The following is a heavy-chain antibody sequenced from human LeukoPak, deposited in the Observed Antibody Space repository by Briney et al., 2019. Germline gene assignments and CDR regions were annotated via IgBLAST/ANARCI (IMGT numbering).Heavy chain of an antibody. D-gene: IGHD6-19*01. Sequence: ASVNVSCKASGYTFTSYYMHLVRQAPGQGIEWMGIINPSGGSTNYAQKFQGRVTMTRDTSTSTVYMELSSLRSEDTAVYYCARAEGSGWSDYWGQGTLVTVSS. CDR1: GYTFTSYY. J-gene: IGHJ4*02. CDR2: INPSGGST. CDR3: ARAEGSGWSDY. V-gene: IGHV1-46*01.